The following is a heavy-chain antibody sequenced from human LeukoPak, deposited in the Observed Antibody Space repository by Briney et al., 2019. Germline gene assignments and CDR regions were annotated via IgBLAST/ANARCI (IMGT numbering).Heavy chain of an antibody. J-gene: IGHJ5*02. V-gene: IGHV4-34*01. D-gene: IGHD2-2*01. CDR3: ARGGYCSSTSCPKWDYNWFDP. CDR2: INHSGST. CDR1: GGSFSGYY. Sequence: SETLSLTCAVYGGSFSGYYWSWIRQPPGKGLEWIGEINHSGSTNYNPSLKSRVTISVDTFKNQFSLKLSSVTAADTAVYYCARGGYCSSTSCPKWDYNWFDPWGQGTLVTVSS.